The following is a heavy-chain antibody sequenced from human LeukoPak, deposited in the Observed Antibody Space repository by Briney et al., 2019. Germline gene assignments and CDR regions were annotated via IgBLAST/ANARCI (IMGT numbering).Heavy chain of an antibody. V-gene: IGHV3-23*01. Sequence: GGSLRLSCAASGFPLRNYAMSWVSQAPGKGLEWVSAISGSGGSTYYADSVKGRFTISRDNSKNTLYLQMNSLRAEDTAVYYCAKEYGDFPFDYWGQGTLVTVSS. J-gene: IGHJ4*02. CDR2: ISGSGGST. CDR3: AKEYGDFPFDY. CDR1: GFPLRNYA. D-gene: IGHD4-17*01.